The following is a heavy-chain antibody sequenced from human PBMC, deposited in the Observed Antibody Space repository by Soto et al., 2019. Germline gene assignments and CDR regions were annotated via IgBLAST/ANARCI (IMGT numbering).Heavy chain of an antibody. CDR1: GGSISSSSYY. J-gene: IGHJ4*02. V-gene: IGHV4-39*07. Sequence: PSETLSLTCTVSGGSISSSSYYWGWIRQPPGKGLEWIGSIYYSGSTYYNPSLKSRVTISVDTSKKQFSLNLSSVAAADMAVYYCAREGSYSAYNFAHGIQLWSFDFWGQGALVTVSS. CDR2: IYYSGST. D-gene: IGHD5-12*01. CDR3: AREGSYSAYNFAHGIQLWSFDF.